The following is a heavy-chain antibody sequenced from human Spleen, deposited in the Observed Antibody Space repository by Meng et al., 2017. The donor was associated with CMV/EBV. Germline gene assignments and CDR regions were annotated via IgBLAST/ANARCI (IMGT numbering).Heavy chain of an antibody. CDR2: INPDSGDT. CDR3: VRDQNRSGSYSYYYYGLDV. D-gene: IGHD3-10*01. CDR1: GYTVTYYY. V-gene: IGHV1-2*02. Sequence: ASVKVSCKASGYTVTYYYMHWVRQAPGQGLEWMGWINPDSGDTKYAQKSQGRVTMTRDTSINTAHMDLNRLTSDDTAVYYCVRDQNRSGSYSYYYYGLDVWGQGTTVTVSS. J-gene: IGHJ6*02.